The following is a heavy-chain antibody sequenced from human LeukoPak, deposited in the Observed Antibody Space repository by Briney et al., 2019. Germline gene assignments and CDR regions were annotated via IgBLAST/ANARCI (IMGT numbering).Heavy chain of an antibody. J-gene: IGHJ4*02. V-gene: IGHV1-18*01. Sequence: ALGKASCSAAGYTVTSYGISWGPQAPGHGLEWRGWISAYIGNTVYAQKHPGRVTMTTDTSTSTTYLEMRSLRSDDPVVHYCAKDGGYCSGGSCYDYWGQGTLLTVSS. CDR3: AKDGGYCSGGSCYDY. D-gene: IGHD2-15*01. CDR1: GYTVTSYG. CDR2: ISAYIGNT.